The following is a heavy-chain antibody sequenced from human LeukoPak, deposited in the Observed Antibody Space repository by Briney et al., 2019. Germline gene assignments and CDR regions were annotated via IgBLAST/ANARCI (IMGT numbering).Heavy chain of an antibody. J-gene: IGHJ4*02. V-gene: IGHV4-59*01. CDR1: GGSISSYY. CDR2: TYYSGST. CDR3: ARAAYLKQWLDY. D-gene: IGHD6-19*01. Sequence: SETLSLTCTVSGGSISSYYWSWIRQPPGKGLEWIGYTYYSGSTNYNPSLKSRVTISVDTSKNQFSLKLSSVTAADTAVYYCARAAYLKQWLDYWGQGTLVTVSS.